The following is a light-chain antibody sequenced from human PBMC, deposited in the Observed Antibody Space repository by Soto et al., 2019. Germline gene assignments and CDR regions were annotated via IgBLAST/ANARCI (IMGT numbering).Light chain of an antibody. V-gene: IGKV4-1*01. CDR2: WAS. J-gene: IGKJ1*01. Sequence: DIVVTQSPESLAVSLGERATINCRYSQSLLLSSSHENCLACYQQKPGQPPRLLIYWASTRESGVPDRFSGSGSGTDFTLPISSLHAEDVALYDCQQYYSPPWTFGQGTKVEIK. CDR3: QQYYSPPWT. CDR1: QSLLLSSSHENC.